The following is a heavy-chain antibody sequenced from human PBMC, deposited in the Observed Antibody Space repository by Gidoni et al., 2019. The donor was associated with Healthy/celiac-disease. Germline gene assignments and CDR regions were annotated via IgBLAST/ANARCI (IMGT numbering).Heavy chain of an antibody. D-gene: IGHD3-9*01. Sequence: QVQLQESGPGLVKPSETLSLTCTFSGGSSSSYSWRWFRQSPGKGLEWIGYIYYSGHTNYNPALKSRVTISVDTSKNQFSLKLSSVTAADTAVYYCARRRDKGDAFDIWGQGTMVTVSS. J-gene: IGHJ3*02. CDR1: GGSSSSYS. CDR2: IYYSGHT. CDR3: ARRRDKGDAFDI. V-gene: IGHV4-59*01.